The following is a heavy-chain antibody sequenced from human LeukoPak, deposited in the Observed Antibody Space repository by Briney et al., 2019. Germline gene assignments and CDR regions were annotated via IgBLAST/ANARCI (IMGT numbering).Heavy chain of an antibody. CDR3: ARDRGKYTAMPSFDP. D-gene: IGHD5-18*01. V-gene: IGHV3-74*01. CDR2: INSDGSST. Sequence: PGGSLRLSCVASGFTFSSYWMHWVRQAPGKGLVWVSHINSDGSSTSYADSVKGRFTISRDNAKNTLYLQMNSLRAEDTAVYYCARDRGKYTAMPSFDPWGQGTLVTVSS. J-gene: IGHJ5*02. CDR1: GFTFSSYW.